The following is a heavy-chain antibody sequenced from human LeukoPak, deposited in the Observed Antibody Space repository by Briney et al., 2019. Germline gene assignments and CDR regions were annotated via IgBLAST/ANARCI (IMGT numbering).Heavy chain of an antibody. CDR2: TSYRSKWYN. Sequence: SQTLSLTCAISGDSVSSNSAAWNWIRQSPSRGLEWLGRTSYRSKWYNDYAVSVKSRVTINPDTSKNQFSLKLSSVTAADTAVYYCARDTMFDYWGQGTLVTVSS. J-gene: IGHJ4*02. D-gene: IGHD3-10*01. V-gene: IGHV6-1*01. CDR3: ARDTMFDY. CDR1: GDSVSSNSAA.